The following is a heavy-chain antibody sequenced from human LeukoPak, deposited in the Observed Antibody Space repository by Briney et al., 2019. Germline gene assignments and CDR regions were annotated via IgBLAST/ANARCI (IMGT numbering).Heavy chain of an antibody. D-gene: IGHD5-12*01. V-gene: IGHV3-9*01. J-gene: IGHJ4*02. Sequence: GRSLRLSCAASGFTFDDYAMHWVRQAPGKGLEWVSGISWNSGSIGYAGSVKGRFTISRDNAKNSLYLQMNSLRAEDTALYYCAKATYSGYDYIDYWGQGTLVTVSS. CDR3: AKATYSGYDYIDY. CDR2: ISWNSGSI. CDR1: GFTFDDYA.